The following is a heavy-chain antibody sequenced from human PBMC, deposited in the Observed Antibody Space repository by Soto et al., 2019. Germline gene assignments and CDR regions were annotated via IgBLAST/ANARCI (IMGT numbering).Heavy chain of an antibody. CDR1: GGSISSGGYY. Sequence: SETLSLTCTVSGGSISSGGYYWSWIRQHPGKGLEWIGYIYYSGSTYYNPSLKSRVTISVDTSKNQFSLKLSSVTAADTAVDYCARGIVVVVAAISDYYYMDVWGKGTTVTVSS. CDR2: IYYSGST. CDR3: ARGIVVVVAAISDYYYMDV. J-gene: IGHJ6*03. V-gene: IGHV4-31*03. D-gene: IGHD2-15*01.